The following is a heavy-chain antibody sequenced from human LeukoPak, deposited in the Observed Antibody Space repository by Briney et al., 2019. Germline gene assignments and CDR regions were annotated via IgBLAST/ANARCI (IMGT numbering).Heavy chain of an antibody. CDR3: ARVGSYGSGSYLLDY. CDR2: INPSGGST. D-gene: IGHD3-10*01. Sequence: GASVKVSCKASGYTYTSYYMHWVRQAPGQGLEWMGIINPSGGSTSYAQKFQGRVTMTRDTSTSTVYMELSSLRSEDTAVYYCARVGSYGSGSYLLDYWGQGTLVTVSS. CDR1: GYTYTSYY. V-gene: IGHV1-46*01. J-gene: IGHJ4*02.